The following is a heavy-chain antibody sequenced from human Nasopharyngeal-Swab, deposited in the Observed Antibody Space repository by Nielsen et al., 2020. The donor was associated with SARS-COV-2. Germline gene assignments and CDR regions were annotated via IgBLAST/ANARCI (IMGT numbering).Heavy chain of an antibody. D-gene: IGHD3-22*01. CDR3: ADLDSQVPGY. CDR1: GFTFSTYA. J-gene: IGHJ4*02. V-gene: IGHV3-23*01. CDR2: IDAGGANT. Sequence: GGSLRLSCAASGFTFSTYAMTWVRQAPGKGLEWVSTIDAGGANTFYADPVKGRFTISRDNSKNPLYLQMNSLRAEDRAVYFCADLDSQVPGYWGQGTLVTVSS.